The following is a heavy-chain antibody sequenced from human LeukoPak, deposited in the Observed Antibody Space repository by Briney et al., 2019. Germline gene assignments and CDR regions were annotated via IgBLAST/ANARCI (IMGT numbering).Heavy chain of an antibody. CDR3: VRHDGRGGATMGAFDS. CDR2: VYYGRTT. Sequence: PSETLSLTCTVSAASFISSSHHWGWIRQSPEKGLEWIGTVYYGRTTYYNPSLDGRVTISLDTSANHFSLQLNSVTAADTAVYYCVRHDGRGGATMGAFDSWGQGSLVTVSS. CDR1: AASFISSSHH. J-gene: IGHJ5*01. V-gene: IGHV4-39*01. D-gene: IGHD5-12*01.